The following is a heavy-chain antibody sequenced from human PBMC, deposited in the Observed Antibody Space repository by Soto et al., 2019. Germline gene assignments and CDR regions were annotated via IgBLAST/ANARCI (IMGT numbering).Heavy chain of an antibody. CDR3: GREFWDGWFAP. D-gene: IGHD3-16*01. J-gene: IGHJ5*02. CDR1: GFTFSIYA. CDR2: ISYDGSNK. Sequence: QVQLVESGGGVVQPGRSLRLSCAASGFTFSIYAMHWVRQAPGKGLEWVAVISYDGSNKYYADSVKGRFTISRDNSKNTVYRKMNGLGAGASAVYYWGREFWDGWFAPGGQGPLVPVSS. V-gene: IGHV3-30-3*01.